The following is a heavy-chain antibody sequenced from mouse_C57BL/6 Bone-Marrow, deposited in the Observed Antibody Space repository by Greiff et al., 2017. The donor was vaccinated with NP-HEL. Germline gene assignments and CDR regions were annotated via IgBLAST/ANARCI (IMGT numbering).Heavy chain of an antibody. CDR3: ARNPLYYDYPYYYAMDY. D-gene: IGHD2-4*01. J-gene: IGHJ4*01. V-gene: IGHV2-9-1*01. Sequence: QVQLQQSGPGLVAPSQSLSITCTVSGFSLTSYAISWVRQPPGKGLEWLGVIWTGGGTNYNSALKSRLSISKDNSKSQVFLKMNSLQTDDTARYYCARNPLYYDYPYYYAMDYWGQGTSVTVSS. CDR2: IWTGGGT. CDR1: GFSLTSYA.